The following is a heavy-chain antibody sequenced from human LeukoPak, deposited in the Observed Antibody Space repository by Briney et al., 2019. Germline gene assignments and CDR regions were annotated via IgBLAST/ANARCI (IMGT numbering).Heavy chain of an antibody. J-gene: IGHJ6*03. CDR2: IIPIFGTA. CDR1: GGTFSSYA. Sequence: SVKVSCKASGGTFSSYAISWVRQAPGQGLEWMGGIIPIFGTANYAQKFQGRVTITADESTSTAYMELSSLRSEDTAVYYCARAPRSVVPAVGYYYYYMDVWGKGTTVTVSS. V-gene: IGHV1-69*13. CDR3: ARAPRSVVPAVGYYYYYMDV. D-gene: IGHD2-2*01.